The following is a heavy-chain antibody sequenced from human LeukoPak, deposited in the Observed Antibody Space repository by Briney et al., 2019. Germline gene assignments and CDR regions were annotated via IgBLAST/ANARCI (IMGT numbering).Heavy chain of an antibody. CDR1: GFTFSSYA. CDR3: ARGYSSSWYDLYYFDY. D-gene: IGHD6-13*01. V-gene: IGHV3-21*01. CDR2: ISSRGSYI. Sequence: GGSLRLSCAVSGFTFSSYAMSWVRQAPGKGLEWVSSISSRGSYIYYADSVKGRFAISADNAMNSLYLQMNSLRAEDTAVYYCARGYSSSWYDLYYFDYWGQGTLVTVSS. J-gene: IGHJ4*02.